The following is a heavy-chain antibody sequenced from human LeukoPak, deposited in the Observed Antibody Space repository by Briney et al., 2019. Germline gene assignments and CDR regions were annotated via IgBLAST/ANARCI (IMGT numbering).Heavy chain of an antibody. D-gene: IGHD3-22*01. V-gene: IGHV3-23*01. CDR1: GVTLSSFA. CDR2: ISSSGSGDNT. J-gene: IGHJ4*02. CDR3: AKGSYYDSSGSFYFDY. Sequence: GGSLRLSCAASGVTLSSFAMSWARQAPGKGLEWVSGISSSGSGDNTYYADSVKGRFTISRDSSKNTLYVQVNSLGTEDTAAYYCAKGSYYDSSGSFYFDYWGQGTLVTVSS.